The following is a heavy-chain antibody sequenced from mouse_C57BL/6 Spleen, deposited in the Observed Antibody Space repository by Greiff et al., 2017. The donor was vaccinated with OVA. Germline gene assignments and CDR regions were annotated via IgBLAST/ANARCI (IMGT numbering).Heavy chain of an antibody. D-gene: IGHD3-2*02. V-gene: IGHV1-69*01. CDR2: IDPSDSST. Sequence: VQLQQPGAELVMPGASVKLSCKASGYTFTSYWMHWVKQRPGQGLEWIGEIDPSDSSTNYNQKFKGKSTLTVDKASSPAYMQLSSLTSEDAAVYYCARASSGYAMDYWGQGTSVTVSS. J-gene: IGHJ4*01. CDR1: GYTFTSYW. CDR3: ARASSGYAMDY.